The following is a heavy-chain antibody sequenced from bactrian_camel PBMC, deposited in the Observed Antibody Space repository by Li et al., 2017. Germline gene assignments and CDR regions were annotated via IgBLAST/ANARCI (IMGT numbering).Heavy chain of an antibody. CDR1: GFTFSNYY. CDR2: IRHDGSSA. J-gene: IGHJ4*01. Sequence: QVQLVESGGGLVQPGGSLTLSCAASGFTFSNYYMSWVRQVPGKGLEWVSGIRHDGSSAYYADSVKGRVSISRDNAKTTVYLQMNSVKTEDTAVYYCATGLLADHGLGLGTQVTVS. D-gene: IGHD5*01. V-gene: IGHV3-2*01.